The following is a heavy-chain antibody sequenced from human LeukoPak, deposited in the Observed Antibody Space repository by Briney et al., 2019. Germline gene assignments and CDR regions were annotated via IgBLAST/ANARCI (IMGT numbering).Heavy chain of an antibody. CDR2: ISETI. D-gene: IGHD4/OR15-4a*01. Sequence: GGSLRLSCIASGFVFSRDNMNWVRQAPGKGLEWVAHISETIYYADSVQGRFTISRDNAKNSLYLQMSNLRVDDTAMYYGQRGVGRLNTFYFGAWGRGTPVTVSS. CDR1: GFVFSRDN. V-gene: IGHV3-48*04. CDR3: QRGVGRLNTFYFGA. J-gene: IGHJ4*02.